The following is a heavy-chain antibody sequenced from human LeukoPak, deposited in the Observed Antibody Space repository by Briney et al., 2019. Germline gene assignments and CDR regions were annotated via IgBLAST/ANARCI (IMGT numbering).Heavy chain of an antibody. CDR2: ISGSGGST. V-gene: IGHV3-23*01. J-gene: IGHJ3*02. CDR1: GFAFSSYA. Sequence: GGSLRLSCAASGFAFSSYAMSWVRQAPGKGLEWVSAISGSGGSTYYADSVEGRFTISRDNSKNSLYLQMNSLRAEDTAVYYCARMRGYSYADAFDIWGQGTMVTVSS. D-gene: IGHD5-18*01. CDR3: ARMRGYSYADAFDI.